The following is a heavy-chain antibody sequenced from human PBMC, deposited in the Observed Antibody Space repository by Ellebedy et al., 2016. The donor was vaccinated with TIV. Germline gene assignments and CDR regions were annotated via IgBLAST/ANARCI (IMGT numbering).Heavy chain of an antibody. D-gene: IGHD3-3*01. CDR2: ISYDGSNK. CDR1: GFTFSSYG. CDR3: ARDWNEGYDGYFDY. V-gene: IGHV3-30*03. Sequence: GESLKISCAASGFTFSSYGMHWVRQAPGKGLEWVAVISYDGSNKYYADSVKGRFTISRDNSKNTLYLQMNSLRAEETAVYYCARDWNEGYDGYFDYWGQGTVVTVSS. J-gene: IGHJ4*02.